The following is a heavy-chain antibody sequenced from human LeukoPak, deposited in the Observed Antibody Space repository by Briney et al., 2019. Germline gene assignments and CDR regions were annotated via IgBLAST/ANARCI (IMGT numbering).Heavy chain of an antibody. Sequence: GGSLRLSCAASGFTFSSYWMRWVRQAPGKGLEWVANIKQDGSEKYYVDSVKGRFTISRDNAKNSLYLQMNSLRAEDTAVYYCARAHGNYDFWSGYLYYMDVWGKGTTVTVSS. CDR3: ARAHGNYDFWSGYLYYMDV. D-gene: IGHD3-3*01. J-gene: IGHJ6*03. CDR2: IKQDGSEK. V-gene: IGHV3-7*01. CDR1: GFTFSSYW.